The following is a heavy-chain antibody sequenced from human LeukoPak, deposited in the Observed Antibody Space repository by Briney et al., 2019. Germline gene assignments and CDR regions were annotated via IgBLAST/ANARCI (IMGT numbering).Heavy chain of an antibody. CDR1: GFTVSSNY. V-gene: IGHV3-66*01. CDR3: ARDQWLPPYWYFDL. J-gene: IGHJ2*01. Sequence: GGSLRLSCAASGFTVSSNYMNWVRQAPGKGLEWVSVIYSGGSTYYADSVKGRFTISRDNSKNTLYLQINSLRAEDTAVYYCARDQWLPPYWYFDLWGRGTLVTVSS. CDR2: IYSGGST. D-gene: IGHD6-19*01.